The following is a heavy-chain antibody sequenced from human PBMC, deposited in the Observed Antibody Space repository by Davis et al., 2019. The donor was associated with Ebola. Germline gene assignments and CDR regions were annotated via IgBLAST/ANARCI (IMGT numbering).Heavy chain of an antibody. Sequence: GGSLRLSCEGSAYSFTSYWIGWVRQMPGKGLEWMGIIYPGDSDTRYSPSFQGQVTISADKSISTAYLQWSSLKASDTAMYYCASQKYYYYGMDVWGQGTTVTVSS. V-gene: IGHV5-51*01. CDR2: IYPGDSDT. CDR1: AYSFTSYW. J-gene: IGHJ6*02. CDR3: ASQKYYYYGMDV.